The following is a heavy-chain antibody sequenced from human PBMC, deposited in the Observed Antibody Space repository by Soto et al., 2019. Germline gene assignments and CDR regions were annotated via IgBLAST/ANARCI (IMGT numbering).Heavy chain of an antibody. CDR1: GFTFSIYA. V-gene: IGHV3-64D*06. D-gene: IGHD6-13*01. Sequence: GGSLRLSCSASGFTFSIYAMHLVRQSPGKGLEYVSAISINGGSTYYADSVKGRFTISRDNSKNTLYLQMSSLRAEDTAVYYCVKSGSAAAGINWYLDLWGRGNLVTVSS. CDR3: VKSGSAAAGINWYLDL. J-gene: IGHJ2*01. CDR2: ISINGGST.